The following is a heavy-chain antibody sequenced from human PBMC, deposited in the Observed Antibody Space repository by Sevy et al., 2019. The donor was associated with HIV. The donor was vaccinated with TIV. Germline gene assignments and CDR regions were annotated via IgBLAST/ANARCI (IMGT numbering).Heavy chain of an antibody. V-gene: IGHV3-23*01. CDR3: GKGGGGHYDPDEIAYYFYYYNMDV. D-gene: IGHD3-22*01. CDR2: ISGSGTRT. J-gene: IGHJ6*03. CDR1: GFSFDSYG. Sequence: GGSLRLSCAVSGFSFDSYGMTWVRQAPGKGLEWVSAISGSGTRTYYAHSVKGRFIISRDNSKNTLDLQMNSLRAEDTAIYFCGKGGGGHYDPDEIAYYFYYYNMDVWGKGTTVTVSS.